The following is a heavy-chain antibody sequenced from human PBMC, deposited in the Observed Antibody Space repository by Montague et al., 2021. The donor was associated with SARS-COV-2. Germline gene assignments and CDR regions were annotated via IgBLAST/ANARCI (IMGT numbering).Heavy chain of an antibody. CDR3: ACGDENGSGYMDV. CDR1: GGSFSGYH. D-gene: IGHD1-26*01. CDR2: INHSGST. V-gene: IGHV4-34*01. Sequence: SETLSLTCAVYGGSFSGYHWNWIRQPPGKGLQWIGEINHSGSTNYNPSLKSRVTISVDTSKKQFSLNLGSVTAADMAVYYCACGDENGSGYMDVWGKGTTVTVSS. J-gene: IGHJ6*03.